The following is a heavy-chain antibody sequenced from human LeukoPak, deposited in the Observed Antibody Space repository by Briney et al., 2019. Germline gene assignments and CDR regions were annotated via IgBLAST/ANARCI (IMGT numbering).Heavy chain of an antibody. CDR2: ISGSGGST. J-gene: IGHJ4*02. V-gene: IGHV3-23*01. Sequence: GGSLRLSCAASGFTFSSYAMSWVRQAPGKGLEWVSAISGSGGSTYYADSVKGRFTISRDKSKNTLDLQMNSLRAEDSALYYCARDSPVLTVWGQGTLVTVPS. D-gene: IGHD3-9*01. CDR3: ARDSPVLTV. CDR1: GFTFSSYA.